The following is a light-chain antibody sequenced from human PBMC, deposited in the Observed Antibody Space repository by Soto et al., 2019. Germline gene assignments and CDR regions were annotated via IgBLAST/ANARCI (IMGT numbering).Light chain of an antibody. CDR1: QSVSNN. CDR3: QQYGGSPLFT. J-gene: IGKJ3*01. CDR2: GAS. Sequence: EIVMTQSPATLSVSPGEKATLSCRASQSVSNNLAWFQQKPGQVPRLLIYGASNRATGVSARFSGSGSGTEFTLTISRLEPEDFAVYSCQQYGGSPLFTFGPGTRVDFK. V-gene: IGKV3-15*01.